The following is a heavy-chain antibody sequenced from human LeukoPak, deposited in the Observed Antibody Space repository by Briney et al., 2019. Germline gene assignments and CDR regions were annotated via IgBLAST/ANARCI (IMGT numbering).Heavy chain of an antibody. Sequence: PSETLSLTCAVYGGSFSGYYWSWIRQPPGKGLEWIGEINHSGSTNYNPSLKSRVTISVDKSKNQFSLKLSSVTAADTAVYYCARSYCSSTSCYRAHYYYYMDVWGKGTTVTVSS. CDR3: ARSYCSSTSCYRAHYYYYMDV. CDR2: INHSGST. V-gene: IGHV4-34*01. J-gene: IGHJ6*03. CDR1: GGSFSGYY. D-gene: IGHD2-2*02.